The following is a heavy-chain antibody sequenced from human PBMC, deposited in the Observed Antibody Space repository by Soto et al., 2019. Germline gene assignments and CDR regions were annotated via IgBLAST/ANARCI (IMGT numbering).Heavy chain of an antibody. CDR3: ARLQIYDSRAAPTPIFPP. D-gene: IGHD3-22*01. CDR2: ISSNGNT. J-gene: IGHJ5*02. V-gene: IGHV4-59*08. Sequence: SETRSLTCTVAGGSSSSVDCSCIRQSPGKGLEWIGVISSNGNTNYNPSLKSRVTVSIDTSKRQFSLGLSSVTAADTAMYYCARLQIYDSRAAPTPIFPPWGLGAMVPVSS. CDR1: GGSSSSVD.